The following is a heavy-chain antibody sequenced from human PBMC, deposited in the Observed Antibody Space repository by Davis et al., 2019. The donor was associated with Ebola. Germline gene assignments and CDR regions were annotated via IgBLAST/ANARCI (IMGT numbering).Heavy chain of an antibody. J-gene: IGHJ5*02. Sequence: SETLSLTCTVSGGSISSGDYYWSWIRQPPGKGLEWIGEINHSGSTNYNPSLKSRVTISVDTSKNQFSLKLTSVTAADTAVYYCARGGSFILWFGELLSTVARGYWFDPWGQGTLVTVSS. V-gene: IGHV4-39*07. CDR3: ARGGSFILWFGELLSTVARGYWFDP. CDR2: INHSGST. D-gene: IGHD3-10*01. CDR1: GGSISSGDYY.